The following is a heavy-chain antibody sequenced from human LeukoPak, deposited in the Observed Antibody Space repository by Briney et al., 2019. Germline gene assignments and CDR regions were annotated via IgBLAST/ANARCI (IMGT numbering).Heavy chain of an antibody. Sequence: SEALSLTCAVYGGSFSGYYWSWIRQPPGKGLEWIGEINHSGSTNYNPSLKSRVTISVDTSKNQFSLKLSSVTAADTAVYYCARGKKRYCSSTSCYGPGDWFDPWGQGTLVTVSS. V-gene: IGHV4-34*01. CDR3: ARGKKRYCSSTSCYGPGDWFDP. CDR1: GGSFSGYY. D-gene: IGHD2-2*01. CDR2: INHSGST. J-gene: IGHJ5*02.